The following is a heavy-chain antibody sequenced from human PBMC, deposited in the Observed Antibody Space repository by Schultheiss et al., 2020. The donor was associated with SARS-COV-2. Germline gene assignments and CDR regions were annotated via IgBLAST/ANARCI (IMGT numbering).Heavy chain of an antibody. CDR3: ARSAGWFDP. CDR2: INPNSGGT. CDR1: GYTFTGYY. J-gene: IGHJ5*02. V-gene: IGHV1-2*02. Sequence: ASVKVSCKASGYTFTGYYMHWVRQAPGQGLEWMGWINPNSGGTNYAQKFQGRVTMTRDTSTSTVYMELSSLRSEDTAVYYCARSAGWFDPWGQGTLVTVSS.